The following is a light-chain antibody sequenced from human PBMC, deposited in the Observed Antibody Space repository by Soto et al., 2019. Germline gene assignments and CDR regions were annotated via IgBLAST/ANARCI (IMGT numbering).Light chain of an antibody. V-gene: IGLV2-14*01. J-gene: IGLJ1*01. Sequence: LSHPASVSGSPGQSITISCTGTSSDVGGFEYVSWYQHQPGKAPKLIIYDVTKRPSGVSNRFSGSKSGNTASLTISGIQAEEEGDYYCGSITRSSTSVFGTGTKVTVL. CDR2: DVT. CDR1: SSDVGGFEY. CDR3: GSITRSSTSV.